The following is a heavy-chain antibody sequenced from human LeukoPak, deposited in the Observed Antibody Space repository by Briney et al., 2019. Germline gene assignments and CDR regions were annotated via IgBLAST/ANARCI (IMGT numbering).Heavy chain of an antibody. CDR1: GFIFSDYY. J-gene: IGHJ6*02. Sequence: GGSLRLSCAASGFIFSDYYMSWIRQAPGKGLEWVSVIYSGGSTYYADSVKGRFTISRDNSKNTLYLQMNSLRAEDTALYYCAKSKDIVVVVGSMDVWGQGTTVIVSS. CDR3: AKSKDIVVVVGSMDV. CDR2: IYSGGST. V-gene: IGHV3-53*05. D-gene: IGHD2-15*01.